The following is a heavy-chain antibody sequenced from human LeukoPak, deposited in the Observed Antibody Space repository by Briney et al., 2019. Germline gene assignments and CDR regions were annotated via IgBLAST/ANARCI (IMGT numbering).Heavy chain of an antibody. J-gene: IGHJ4*02. CDR1: GFSVSSKY. V-gene: IGHV3-53*01. CDR3: ARYRDDYNNWHGSDY. CDR2: IYSGGST. Sequence: GGCLRLSCAASGFSVSSKYMGWVRQAPGKGLEWVSVIYSGGSTFVADSVKGRFTISRDNSKNTVYLQMNSLRAEDTAVYYCARYRDDYNNWHGSDYWGQGTLVTVSS. D-gene: IGHD5-24*01.